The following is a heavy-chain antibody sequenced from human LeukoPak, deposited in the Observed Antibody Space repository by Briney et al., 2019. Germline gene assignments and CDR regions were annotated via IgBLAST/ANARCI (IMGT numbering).Heavy chain of an antibody. CDR3: AKDRDFGY. CDR2: ISYGGSNK. Sequence: GGSLRLSCAASGFTFSSYGMHWVRQAPGKGLEWVAVISYGGSNKYYADSVKGRFTISRDNSKNTLYLQMNSLRAEDTAVYYCAKDRDFGYWGQGTLVTVSS. CDR1: GFTFSSYG. V-gene: IGHV3-30*18. J-gene: IGHJ4*02.